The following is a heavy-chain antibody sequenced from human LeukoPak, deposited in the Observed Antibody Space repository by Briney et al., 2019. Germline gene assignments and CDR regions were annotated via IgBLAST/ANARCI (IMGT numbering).Heavy chain of an antibody. CDR1: GGSISSYY. J-gene: IGHJ6*02. D-gene: IGHD2-15*01. Sequence: SETLSLTRTVSGGSISSYYWSWIRQPAGKGLEWIGRIYTSGSTNYNPSLKSRVTMSVDTSKNQFSLKLSSVTAADTAVYYCARDVVVVAAPTYYYYGMDVGGQGTTVTVS. CDR2: IYTSGST. V-gene: IGHV4-4*07. CDR3: ARDVVVVAAPTYYYYGMDV.